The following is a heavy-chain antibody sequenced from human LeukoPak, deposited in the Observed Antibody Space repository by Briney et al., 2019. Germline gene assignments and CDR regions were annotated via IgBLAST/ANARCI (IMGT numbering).Heavy chain of an antibody. Sequence: SETLSLTCAVYGGSFSGYYWSWIRQPPGKGLEWIGEINHSGSTNYNPSLKSRVTISVDTSKNQFSLKLSSVTAADTAVYYCAREMSILTGSSFDPWGQGTLVTVSS. CDR1: GGSFSGYY. D-gene: IGHD3-9*01. CDR2: INHSGST. CDR3: AREMSILTGSSFDP. J-gene: IGHJ5*02. V-gene: IGHV4-34*01.